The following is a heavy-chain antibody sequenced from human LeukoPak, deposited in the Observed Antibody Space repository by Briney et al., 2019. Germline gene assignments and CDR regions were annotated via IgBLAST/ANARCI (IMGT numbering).Heavy chain of an antibody. D-gene: IGHD2-2*01. CDR3: AKGSTYFDY. CDR1: GFTFSSYA. J-gene: IGHJ4*02. CDR2: ISYDGSNK. V-gene: IGHV3-30*04. Sequence: GGSLRLSCAASGFTFSSYAMHWVRQAPGKGLEWVAVISYDGSNKYYADSVKGRFTISRDNSKNTLYLQMNSLRAEDTAVYYCAKGSTYFDYWGQGTLVTVSS.